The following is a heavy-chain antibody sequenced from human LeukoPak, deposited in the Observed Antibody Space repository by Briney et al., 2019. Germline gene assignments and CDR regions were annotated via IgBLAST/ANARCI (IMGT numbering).Heavy chain of an antibody. CDR1: GFTFSSYA. J-gene: IGHJ4*02. CDR3: ARDAAYSGSPPQDY. D-gene: IGHD1-26*01. V-gene: IGHV3-30*04. CDR2: ISYDGSNK. Sequence: GGSLRLSCAASGFTFSSYAMHWVRQAPGKGLEWVAVISYDGSNKYYADSVKGRFTISRDNSKNTLYPQMNSLRAEDTAVYYCARDAAYSGSPPQDYWGQGTLVTVSP.